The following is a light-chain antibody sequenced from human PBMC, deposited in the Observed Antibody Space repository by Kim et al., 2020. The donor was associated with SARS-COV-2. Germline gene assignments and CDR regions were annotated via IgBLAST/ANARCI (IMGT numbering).Light chain of an antibody. V-gene: IGKV1-17*01. J-gene: IGKJ5*01. CDR1: QDIRND. CDR2: GAS. CDR3: LQHNTYPST. Sequence: SVGERFTTPCRASQDIRNDLGWYQQNPGRAPKRLIYGASSLQSGVPSRFSGSGSGTEFTPTISSLQPEDFATYFCLQHNTYPSTFGQGTRLEIK.